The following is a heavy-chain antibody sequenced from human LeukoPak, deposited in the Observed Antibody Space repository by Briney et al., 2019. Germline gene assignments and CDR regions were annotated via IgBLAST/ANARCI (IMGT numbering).Heavy chain of an antibody. V-gene: IGHV4-39*07. D-gene: IGHD3-22*01. J-gene: IGHJ3*02. CDR3: ASTPGEYYYDSSGYETAFDI. Sequence: SETLSLTCTVSGGSISSSSYYWGWIRQPPGKGLEWIGSIYYSGSTNYNPSLKSRVTISVDTSKNQFSLKLSSVTAADTAVYYCASTPGEYYYDSSGYETAFDIWGQGTMVTVSS. CDR2: IYYSGST. CDR1: GGSISSSSYY.